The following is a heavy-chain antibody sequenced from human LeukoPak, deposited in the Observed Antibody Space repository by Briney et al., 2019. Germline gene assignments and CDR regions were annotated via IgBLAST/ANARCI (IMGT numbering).Heavy chain of an antibody. CDR3: AREEMPGKFDY. V-gene: IGHV4-34*01. J-gene: IGHJ4*02. CDR1: GESFSGYY. CDR2: INHSGNT. Sequence: SETLSLTCAVYGESFSGYYWSWIRQPPGKGLEWIGEINHSGNTNYNPSLKSRVAISLDKSSNQFSLRLTSVTAADTAMYFCAREEMPGKFDYWGQGILVTVSS. D-gene: IGHD1-26*01.